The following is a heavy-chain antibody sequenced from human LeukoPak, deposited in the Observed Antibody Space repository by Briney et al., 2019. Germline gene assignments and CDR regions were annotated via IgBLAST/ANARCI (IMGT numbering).Heavy chain of an antibody. CDR2: IKQDGSEK. CDR3: ARDCNLRGVFYCYYMDV. V-gene: IGHV3-7*01. CDR1: GFTFSSYW. Sequence: PGGSLRLSCAASGFTFSSYWMSWVRQAPGKGLEWVANIKQDGSEKYYVDSVKGRFTISRDNAKNSLYLQTNSLRAEDTAVYYCARDCNLRGVFYCYYMDVWGKGTTVTVSS. J-gene: IGHJ6*03. D-gene: IGHD3-10*01.